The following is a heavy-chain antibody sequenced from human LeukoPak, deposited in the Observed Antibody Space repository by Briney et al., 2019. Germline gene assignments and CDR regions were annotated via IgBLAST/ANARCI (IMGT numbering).Heavy chain of an antibody. V-gene: IGHV3-33*06. CDR1: GLSFKDCG. D-gene: IGHD6-6*01. CDR3: AKDGKQLARELWYFDL. Sequence: GGSLRLSCAASGLSFKDCGMHWVRQAPGKGLEWVAVVWNDGSNKYYADSVKGRFTISRDNSKNTLFLQMSSLRAEDTAVYYCAKDGKQLARELWYFDLWGRGTLVTVSS. CDR2: VWNDGSNK. J-gene: IGHJ2*01.